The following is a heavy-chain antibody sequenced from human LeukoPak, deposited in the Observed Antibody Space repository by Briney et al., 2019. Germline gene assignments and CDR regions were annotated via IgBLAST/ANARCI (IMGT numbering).Heavy chain of an antibody. V-gene: IGHV3-7*01. Sequence: GGSLRLSCAASGFTFSGFSMSWARQSPTKGLEWVANIKQDGSERYYVDSVKGRFTISRDNAKNSLSLQMNNLRVEDTAVYYCARAGSHWHYVYWGQGTVVTVSS. CDR2: IKQDGSER. CDR1: GFTFSGFS. D-gene: IGHD3-10*01. CDR3: ARAGSHWHYVY. J-gene: IGHJ4*02.